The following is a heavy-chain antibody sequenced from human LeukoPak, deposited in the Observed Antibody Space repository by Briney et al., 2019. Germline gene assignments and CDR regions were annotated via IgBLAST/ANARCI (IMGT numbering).Heavy chain of an antibody. Sequence: SETLSLTCTVSGGSISSYYWSWIRQPPGKGLEWIGYIYYSGSTNYNPSLKSRVTISVDTSKNQFSLKLSSATAADTAVYYCARGGDYVWGSYRYTFDYWGQGTLVTVSS. CDR1: GGSISSYY. V-gene: IGHV4-59*01. D-gene: IGHD3-16*02. J-gene: IGHJ4*02. CDR2: IYYSGST. CDR3: ARGGDYVWGSYRYTFDY.